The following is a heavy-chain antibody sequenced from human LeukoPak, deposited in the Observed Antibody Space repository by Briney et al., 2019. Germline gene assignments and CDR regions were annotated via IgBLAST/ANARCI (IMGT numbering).Heavy chain of an antibody. Sequence: PGGSLRLSCAASGFTFSSYAMGWVRQPPGKGLEWVSGISSGGGSTYYTDSMKGRFTISRDNAKNSLYLQMNSLRGEDTAVYYCARSLSWSYFGVDVWGPGTTVTVSS. D-gene: IGHD3-3*01. CDR3: ARSLSWSYFGVDV. CDR1: GFTFSSYA. J-gene: IGHJ6*02. CDR2: ISSGGGST. V-gene: IGHV3-23*01.